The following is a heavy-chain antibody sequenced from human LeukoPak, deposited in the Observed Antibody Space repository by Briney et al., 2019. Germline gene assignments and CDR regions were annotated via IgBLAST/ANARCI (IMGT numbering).Heavy chain of an antibody. CDR3: ARGGYYDYFQH. CDR2: IYYSGST. Sequence: SETLSLTCTVSGGSISSYYWSRIRQPPGKGLEWIGYIYYSGSTNYNPSLKSRVTISVDTSKNQFSLKLSSVTAADTAVYYCARGGYYDYFQHWGQGTLVTVSS. V-gene: IGHV4-59*01. D-gene: IGHD3-22*01. CDR1: GGSISSYY. J-gene: IGHJ1*01.